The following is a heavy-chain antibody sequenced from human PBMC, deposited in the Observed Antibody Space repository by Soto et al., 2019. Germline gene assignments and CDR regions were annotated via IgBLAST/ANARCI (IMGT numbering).Heavy chain of an antibody. V-gene: IGHV4-31*03. CDR1: GGSISSGGYY. J-gene: IGHJ4*02. D-gene: IGHD6-13*01. CDR3: ARDLAAADY. Sequence: PSETLSLTCTVSGGSISSGGYYWTWIRQHPGEGLEWIGYIYYSGSTYYNPSLKSRLTISVDTSKNQFSLRLNSVTAADTAVYYCARDLAAADYWGQGTLVTVSS. CDR2: IYYSGST.